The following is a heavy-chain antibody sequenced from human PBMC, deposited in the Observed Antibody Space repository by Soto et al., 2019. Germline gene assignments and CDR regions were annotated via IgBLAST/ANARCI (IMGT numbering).Heavy chain of an antibody. CDR1: GYSISSGYY. Sequence: SETLSLTCAVSGYSISSGYYWCWIRQPPGKGLEWIGSIYHSGSTYYNPSLKSRVTISVDTSKTQFSLKLSSVTAADTAVYYCARAKKLQTTYYDFWSGYYNWFDPWGQGTLVTVSS. CDR3: ARAKKLQTTYYDFWSGYYNWFDP. D-gene: IGHD3-3*01. J-gene: IGHJ5*02. V-gene: IGHV4-38-2*01. CDR2: IYHSGST.